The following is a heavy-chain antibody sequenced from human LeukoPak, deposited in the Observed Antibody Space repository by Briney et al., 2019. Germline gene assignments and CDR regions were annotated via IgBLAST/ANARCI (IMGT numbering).Heavy chain of an antibody. V-gene: IGHV3-30-3*01. CDR3: ARCKLPAAMRGYFDY. Sequence: GGSLRLSCAASGFTFSSYAMCWVRQAPGQGLEGVAVISYDGSNKYYADSVKGRFTISRDNSKNTLYLQMNSLRAEDTAVYYCARCKLPAAMRGYFDYWGQGTLVTVSS. D-gene: IGHD2-2*01. CDR1: GFTFSSYA. J-gene: IGHJ4*02. CDR2: ISYDGSNK.